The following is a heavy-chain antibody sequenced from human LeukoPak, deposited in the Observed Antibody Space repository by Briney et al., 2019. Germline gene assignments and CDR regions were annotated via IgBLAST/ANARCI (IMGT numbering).Heavy chain of an antibody. CDR3: ASIAAAYDY. V-gene: IGHV3-7*01. CDR2: IKQDGSEK. CDR1: GFTFSTYW. J-gene: IGHJ4*02. Sequence: PGGSLRLSCAASGFTFSTYWMSWVRQAPGKGLEWVANIKQDGSEKYYVDSVKGRFTISRDNAKNTLYLQMNSLRAEDTAVYYCASIAAAYDYWGQGTLVTVSS. D-gene: IGHD6-13*01.